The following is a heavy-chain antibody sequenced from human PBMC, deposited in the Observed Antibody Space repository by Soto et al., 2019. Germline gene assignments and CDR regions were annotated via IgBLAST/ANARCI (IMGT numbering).Heavy chain of an antibody. D-gene: IGHD5-12*01. CDR3: AKDSGYSGYDVYDYYYGMDV. Sequence: QLVESAGGEVQPGRSLRLSCAASGFTFSLYGMHWVRQAPGKGLEWVAVTSYDGSNKYYADSVKGRFTISRDNSKNTLYLQMNSLRAEDTAVYYCAKDSGYSGYDVYDYYYGMDVWGQGTTVTVSS. V-gene: IGHV3-30*18. CDR2: TSYDGSNK. CDR1: GFTFSLYG. J-gene: IGHJ6*02.